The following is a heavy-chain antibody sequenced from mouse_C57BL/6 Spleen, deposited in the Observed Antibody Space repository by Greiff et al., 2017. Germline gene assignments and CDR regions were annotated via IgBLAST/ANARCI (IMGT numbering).Heavy chain of an antibody. J-gene: IGHJ4*01. D-gene: IGHD2-1*01. CDR1: GYAFSSSW. CDR3: ARFGNYDYAMDY. CDR2: IYPGDGDT. Sequence: LQESGPELVKPGASVKISCKASGYAFSSSWMNWVKQRPGKGLEWIGRIYPGDGDTNYNGKFKGKATLTADKSSSTAYMQLSSLTSEDSAVYFCARFGNYDYAMDYWGQGTSVTVSS. V-gene: IGHV1-82*01.